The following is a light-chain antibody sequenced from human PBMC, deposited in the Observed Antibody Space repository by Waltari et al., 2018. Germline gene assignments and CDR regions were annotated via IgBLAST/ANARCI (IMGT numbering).Light chain of an antibody. V-gene: IGKV1-NL1*01. CDR3: HQYYLPPWT. CDR2: AAS. J-gene: IGKJ1*01. Sequence: DIQMTQSPSSLSASVGDRVTITCRASQGISNALAWYQQKPGRAPNLLLYAASRLKSGVPSRFSGGASGTDYTLTISSLQPEDFATYYCHQYYLPPWTFGQGTKVEIK. CDR1: QGISNA.